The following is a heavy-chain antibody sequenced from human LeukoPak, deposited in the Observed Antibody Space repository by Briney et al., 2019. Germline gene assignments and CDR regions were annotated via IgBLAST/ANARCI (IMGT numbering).Heavy chain of an antibody. D-gene: IGHD3-10*01. CDR2: TRNKANSYTT. J-gene: IGHJ4*02. CDR3: AKSGWFEEGGSFDY. V-gene: IGHV3-72*01. Sequence: GGSLRLSCAASGFTFSDHYMDWVRQAPGKGLEWVGRTRNKANSYTTEYAASVKGRFTISRDDSKNSLYLQMNSLRAEDTAVYYCAKSGWFEEGGSFDYWGQGTLVTVSS. CDR1: GFTFSDHY.